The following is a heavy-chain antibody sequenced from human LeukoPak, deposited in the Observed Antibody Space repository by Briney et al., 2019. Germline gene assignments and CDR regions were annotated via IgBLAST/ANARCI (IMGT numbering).Heavy chain of an antibody. J-gene: IGHJ4*02. CDR2: IYNSGST. CDR3: AREGGAISFIDY. Sequence: PSETLSLTCTVSGXSISSYYGSWIRQPPGKGLEWIGYIYNSGSTNYTPSLKSRVTISIDTSKNQFSLKLSSVTAADTAVYYCAREGGAISFIDYWGQGTLVTVSS. V-gene: IGHV4-59*01. D-gene: IGHD3-16*02. CDR1: GXSISSYY.